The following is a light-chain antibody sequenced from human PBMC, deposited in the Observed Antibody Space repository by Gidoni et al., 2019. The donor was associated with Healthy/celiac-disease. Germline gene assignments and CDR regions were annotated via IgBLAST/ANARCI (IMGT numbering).Light chain of an antibody. V-gene: IGLV1-40*01. CDR1: SSNIGAGYD. Sequence: QSVLTQPPSVSEAPGQRVTISCTGSSSNIGAGYDVHWYQQLPGTAPKLLIYGNSNRPSGVPDRFSGSKSGTSASLAITGLQAEDEADYYYQSYDSSLSGSVFGGGTKLTVL. J-gene: IGLJ3*02. CDR3: QSYDSSLSGSV. CDR2: GNS.